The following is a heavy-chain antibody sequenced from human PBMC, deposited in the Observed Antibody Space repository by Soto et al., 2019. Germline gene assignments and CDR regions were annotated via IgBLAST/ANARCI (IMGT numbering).Heavy chain of an antibody. CDR3: ARHNYGSGSTYFDY. CDR1: GGSISSYY. Sequence: QVRLQESGPGLVKPSETLSLTCTVSGGSISSYYWSWIRQPPGKGLEWFGYIYYSGSTNYNPSLKSRVTISVDTSKNQFSLKLNSMTAADTAVYYCARHNYGSGSTYFDYWGQGTLVTVSS. D-gene: IGHD3-10*01. J-gene: IGHJ4*02. V-gene: IGHV4-59*08. CDR2: IYYSGST.